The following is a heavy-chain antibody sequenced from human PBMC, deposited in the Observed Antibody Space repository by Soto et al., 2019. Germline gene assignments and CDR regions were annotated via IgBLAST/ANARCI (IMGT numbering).Heavy chain of an antibody. Sequence: QVQLVESGGGVVQPGRSLRLSCAASGFTFSNYGMHWVRQAPGKGLEWVAIIWHDGNNKYYADSVRGRFNISRDNSKNRLYLQMKSLRAEDTAVYYCASDLVGASDSYGLDVWGQGTPVTVSS. V-gene: IGHV3-33*01. D-gene: IGHD1-26*01. CDR1: GFTFSNYG. CDR3: ASDLVGASDSYGLDV. J-gene: IGHJ6*02. CDR2: IWHDGNNK.